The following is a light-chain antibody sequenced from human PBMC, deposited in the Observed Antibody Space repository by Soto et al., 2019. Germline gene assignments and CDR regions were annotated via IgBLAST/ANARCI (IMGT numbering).Light chain of an antibody. Sequence: DIQLTQSPSFLSASVGDRVTITCRASQGIRTLLAWYQQEPGKAPKVLIYGASTLQSGVPPRFSGSGSGTEFALTIDSLQPEDSATYYCQRLSSYPLTFGGGNKVEIK. CDR2: GAS. J-gene: IGKJ4*01. V-gene: IGKV1-9*01. CDR3: QRLSSYPLT. CDR1: QGIRTL.